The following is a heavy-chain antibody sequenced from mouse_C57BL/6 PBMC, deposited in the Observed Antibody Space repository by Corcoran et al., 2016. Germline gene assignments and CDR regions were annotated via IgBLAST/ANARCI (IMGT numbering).Heavy chain of an antibody. Sequence: EVHLQQSGPELVKPGASVKISCIASGYTFTDYYMNWVKQSHGKSLEWIGDINPNNGGTSYNQKFKGKATLTVDKSSSTAYMELRSLTSEDSAVYDGARSWEGYYIDYWGQGTTLTVSS. D-gene: IGHD4-1*01. CDR1: GYTFTDYY. CDR2: INPNNGGT. V-gene: IGHV1-26*01. J-gene: IGHJ2*01. CDR3: ARSWEGYYIDY.